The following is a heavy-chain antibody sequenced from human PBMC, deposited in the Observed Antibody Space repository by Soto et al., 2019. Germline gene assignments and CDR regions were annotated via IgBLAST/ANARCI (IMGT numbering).Heavy chain of an antibody. CDR2: IYYSGNT. J-gene: IGHJ1*01. Sequence: PSETLSLTCTVSGGSISSGGYYWSWIRQHPGKGLEWIGYIYYSGNTYYNPSLKSRVTISVDTSKNQFSLKLSSVTAADTAVYYCARVGGYDFRGLEYFQHWGQGTLVTSPQ. CDR1: GGSISSGGYY. V-gene: IGHV4-30-4*08. CDR3: ARVGGYDFRGLEYFQH. D-gene: IGHD5-12*01.